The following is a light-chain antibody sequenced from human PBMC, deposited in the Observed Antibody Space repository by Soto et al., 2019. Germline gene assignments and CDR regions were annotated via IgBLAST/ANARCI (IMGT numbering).Light chain of an antibody. CDR1: SSNIGSNY. J-gene: IGLJ2*01. V-gene: IGLV1-47*02. CDR2: SNN. CDR3: CSYAGGSSVV. Sequence: QSVLTQPPSASGTPGQRVTISCSGSSSNIGSNYVYWYQQLPGTAPKLLIYSNNQRPSGVPDRFSGSKSGTSASLAISGLRSEDEADYYCCSYAGGSSVVCGGGTKLTVL.